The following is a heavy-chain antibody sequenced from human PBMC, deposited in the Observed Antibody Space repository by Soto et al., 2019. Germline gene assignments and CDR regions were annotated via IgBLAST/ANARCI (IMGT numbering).Heavy chain of an antibody. J-gene: IGHJ6*02. CDR3: ARDSSVLLWFGELLGSPSYYYYGMDV. D-gene: IGHD3-10*01. Sequence: SQTLPLTCASSGDSVSSNSAAWNWIRPSPSRGLEWLGRTYYRSKWYNDYAVSVKSRITINPDTSKNQFSLQLNSVTPEDTAVYYCARDSSVLLWFGELLGSPSYYYYGMDVWGQGTTVTVSS. CDR1: GDSVSSNSAA. CDR2: TYYRSKWYN. V-gene: IGHV6-1*01.